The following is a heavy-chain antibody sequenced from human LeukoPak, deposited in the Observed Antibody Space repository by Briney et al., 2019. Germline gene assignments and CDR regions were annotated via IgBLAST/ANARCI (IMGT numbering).Heavy chain of an antibody. V-gene: IGHV3-48*01. D-gene: IGHD2-21*02. CDR3: AKDRCGSDCPSPETNYFDD. CDR2: ISRGGDTI. J-gene: IGHJ4*02. Sequence: GGSLRLSCAASGFTFSSYSMNWVRQAPGKGLEWVSYISRGGDTIYYADSVKGRFTISRDNAQNSLYLQMNSLRAEDTAVSYCAKDRCGSDCPSPETNYFDDWGQGTLVTVSS. CDR1: GFTFSSYS.